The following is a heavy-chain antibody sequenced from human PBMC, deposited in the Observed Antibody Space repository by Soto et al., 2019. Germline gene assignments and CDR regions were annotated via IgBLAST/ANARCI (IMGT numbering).Heavy chain of an antibody. Sequence: SETLSLTCTVSGGSISSYYWSWIRQPPGKQLEWIGNIYHTGSTNYNPSLKSRVTISIDTSKNQFSLKLGSVTAADTAMYYCAREGYSSGYYYYYGMDVWGQGTTVTVSS. CDR1: GGSISSYY. CDR3: AREGYSSGYYYYYGMDV. D-gene: IGHD3-22*01. J-gene: IGHJ6*02. CDR2: IYHTGST. V-gene: IGHV4-59*01.